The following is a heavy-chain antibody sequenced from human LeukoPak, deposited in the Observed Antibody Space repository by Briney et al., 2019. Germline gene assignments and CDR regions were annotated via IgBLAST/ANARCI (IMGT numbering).Heavy chain of an antibody. J-gene: IGHJ4*02. CDR1: GFTVSNTY. D-gene: IGHD1-14*01. CDR2: IYSGGST. V-gene: IGHV3-53*01. CDR3: AREEQVMAGTLDY. Sequence: PGGSLRLSCAASGFTVSNTYMSWVRQAPGKGLKWVSVIYSGGSTYYADSVKGRFTISRDNSKNTLYLQMNSLRADDTAVYYCAREEQVMAGTLDYWGQGTLVTVSS.